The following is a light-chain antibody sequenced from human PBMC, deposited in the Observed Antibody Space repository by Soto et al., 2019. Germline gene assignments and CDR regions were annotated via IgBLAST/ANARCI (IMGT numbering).Light chain of an antibody. J-gene: IGKJ1*01. Sequence: EILLTQSPGTLSLSPGETAALSCRASQSVSSRYLAWYQQKSGQAPRLLIYATSSRATDIPDRFIGYGSGTDFTLTISGLETEDFAVYYCQQFGSSLSTFGQGTRWIS. CDR1: QSVSSRY. CDR2: ATS. V-gene: IGKV3-20*01. CDR3: QQFGSSLST.